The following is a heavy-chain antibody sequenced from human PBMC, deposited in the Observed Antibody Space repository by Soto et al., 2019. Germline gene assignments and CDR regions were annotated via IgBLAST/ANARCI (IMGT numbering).Heavy chain of an antibody. CDR2: IHQSGST. Sequence: SDTLSLTGTGSGDSISKTNWCSWVRQPPGKGLEWIGEIHQSGSTNYSPSLKGRGTISVDNAKNQFSLKLRSVSAADTAVYYCARVPIFVDIPPAPSGWFDPWGQGTLVTVSS. D-gene: IGHD3-3*02. J-gene: IGHJ5*02. V-gene: IGHV4-4*02. CDR3: ARVPIFVDIPPAPSGWFDP. CDR1: GDSISKTNW.